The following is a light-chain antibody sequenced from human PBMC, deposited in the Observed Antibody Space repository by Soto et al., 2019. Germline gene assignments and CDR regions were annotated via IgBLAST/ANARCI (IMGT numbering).Light chain of an antibody. CDR2: EVS. CDR1: ELGDKY. J-gene: IGLJ1*01. V-gene: IGLV3-1*01. CDR3: NSYVAGSNV. Sequence: SYELTQPPSVSVSPGQTASITCSGDELGDKYVCWYQQKPGQSPVMVIYEVSKRPSGVPDRFSGSKSGSTASLTVSGLQTEDEADYYCNSYVAGSNVFGTGTKVTVL.